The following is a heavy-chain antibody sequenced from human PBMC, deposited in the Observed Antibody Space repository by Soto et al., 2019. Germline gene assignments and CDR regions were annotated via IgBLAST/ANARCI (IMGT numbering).Heavy chain of an antibody. V-gene: IGHV3-48*02. J-gene: IGHJ5*02. D-gene: IGHD2-2*01. CDR3: ATVSTTWEDDH. Sequence: EVRLVESGGGLVQPGGSLRLSCVVSGFTFSDFGVNWVRQAPGKGLEWISYISSGSDTIYYTDSVKGRFTISRDDAKNSLFLQIDTLRDEGSAVSFCATVSTTWEDDHWGRGTLVTVSS. CDR1: GFTFSDFG. CDR2: ISSGSDTI.